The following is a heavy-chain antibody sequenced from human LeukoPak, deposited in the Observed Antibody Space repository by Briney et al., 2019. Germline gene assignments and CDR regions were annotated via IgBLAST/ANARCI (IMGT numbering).Heavy chain of an antibody. CDR2: IYYSGST. D-gene: IGHD3-16*02. CDR3: ARDPIVGGCFDP. V-gene: IGHV4-59*01. Sequence: SETLSLTCTVSGGSISSYYWSWIRQPPGKGLEWIGYIYYSGSTNYNPSLKSRVTISVDTSKNQFSLKLSSVTAADTAVYYCARDPIVGGCFDPWGQGTLVTVSS. J-gene: IGHJ5*02. CDR1: GGSISSYY.